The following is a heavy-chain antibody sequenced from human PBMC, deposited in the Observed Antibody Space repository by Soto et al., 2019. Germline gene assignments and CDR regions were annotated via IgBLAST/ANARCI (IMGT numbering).Heavy chain of an antibody. D-gene: IGHD5-18*01. V-gene: IGHV4-31*03. Sequence: PSEAQSVTGTASGGSINSGGYYWTWIRQHSEKGLEGLGNIDHSGTTYYNASLRSRLPISLDTCQNQFSLQVTSMTAADTAVYFCVRGRGYSYQNYFDLWGQGSLVTVSS. CDR1: GGSINSGGYY. J-gene: IGHJ5*02. CDR3: VRGRGYSYQNYFDL. CDR2: IDHSGTT.